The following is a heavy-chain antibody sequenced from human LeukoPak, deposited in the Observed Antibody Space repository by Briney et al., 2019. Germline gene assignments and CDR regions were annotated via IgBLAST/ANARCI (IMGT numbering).Heavy chain of an antibody. D-gene: IGHD3-10*01. V-gene: IGHV5-51*01. CDR3: VRSTMVRGVISMDV. J-gene: IGHJ6*02. CDR2: IYPADSDT. Sequence: GESLTISCKGSRYSFTIYWIGWVRQMPGKGLEWMGIIYPADSDTRYSPSFQGQVTISADKSISTTYLQWSSLKASGTAMYYCVRSTMVRGVISMDVWGQGTTVTVSS. CDR1: RYSFTIYW.